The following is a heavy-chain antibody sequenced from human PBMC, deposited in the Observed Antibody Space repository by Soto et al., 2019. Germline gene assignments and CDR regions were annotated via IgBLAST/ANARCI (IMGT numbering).Heavy chain of an antibody. Sequence: QVQLQESGPGLVKPSQTLSLTCTVSGGSISSGDYYWSWIRQPPGKGLEWIGYIYYSGSTYYNPSLQSRVTISVDTSKNQFSLKLSSVTAADTAVYYCARGTHRYYYYYGMDVWGQGTTVTVSS. V-gene: IGHV4-30-4*01. J-gene: IGHJ6*02. CDR2: IYYSGST. CDR1: GGSISSGDYY. CDR3: ARGTHRYYYYYGMDV.